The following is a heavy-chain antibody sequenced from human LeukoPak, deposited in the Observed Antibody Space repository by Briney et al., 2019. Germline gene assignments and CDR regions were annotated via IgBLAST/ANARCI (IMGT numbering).Heavy chain of an antibody. CDR2: INPNTGAT. J-gene: IGHJ1*01. D-gene: IGHD3-10*01. CDR3: ARPGGHMIRGIIDYFQH. CDR1: GYTFTGYY. V-gene: IGHV1-2*02. Sequence: GASVKVSCKASGYTFTGYYIHWVRQAPGQGLEWMGWINPNTGATNYAQKFQGRVTMTRDTSISTAYMDLSRLRSDDTAVYYCARPGGHMIRGIIDYFQHWGQGTLVTVSS.